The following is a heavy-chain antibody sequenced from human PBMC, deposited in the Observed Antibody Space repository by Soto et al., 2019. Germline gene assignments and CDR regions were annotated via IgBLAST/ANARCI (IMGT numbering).Heavy chain of an antibody. CDR3: AKDRIAVAPGGLDY. V-gene: IGHV3-30*18. J-gene: IGHJ4*02. D-gene: IGHD6-19*01. CDR2: ISYDGSNK. Sequence: QVPLVESGGGVVQPGRSLRLSCAASGFTFSSYGMHWVRQAPGKGLEWVAVISYDGSNKYYADSVKGRFTISRDNSKNTLYLQMNSLRAEDTAVYYCAKDRIAVAPGGLDYWGQGTLVTVSS. CDR1: GFTFSSYG.